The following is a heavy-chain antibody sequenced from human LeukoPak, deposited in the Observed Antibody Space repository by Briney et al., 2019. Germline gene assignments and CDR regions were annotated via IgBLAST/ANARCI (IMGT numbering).Heavy chain of an antibody. CDR1: GGSISSSGYY. J-gene: IGHJ5*02. Sequence: RTSETLSLTCTVSGGSISSSGYYWGWIPQPPGKGLEGIASIYYSGSTYYNPSLKSRVTISVDTSKNQLSLKMSSLTAPDTAVYYCARHEYSGSYYGLSWFDPWGQGTLVTVSS. D-gene: IGHD1-26*01. CDR2: IYYSGST. CDR3: ARHEYSGSYYGLSWFDP. V-gene: IGHV4-39*01.